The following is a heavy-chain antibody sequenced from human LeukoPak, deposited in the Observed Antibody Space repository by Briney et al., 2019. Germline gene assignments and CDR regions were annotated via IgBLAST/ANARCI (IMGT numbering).Heavy chain of an antibody. V-gene: IGHV1-18*01. D-gene: IGHD6-19*01. CDR1: DFGFTSYG. CDR2: ISAYNGST. Sequence: GASVKVSCKASDFGFTSYGMSWVRQAPGQGLEWMGWISAYNGSTKYAQKLQGRVTMTTDTSTGTAYMELRSLRPDDTAVYYCARDLTSNVAVTEYHYYAMDVWGQGTTVTVSS. CDR3: ARDLTSNVAVTEYHYYAMDV. J-gene: IGHJ6*02.